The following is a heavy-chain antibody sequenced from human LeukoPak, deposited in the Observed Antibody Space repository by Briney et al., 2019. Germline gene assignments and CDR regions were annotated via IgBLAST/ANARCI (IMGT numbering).Heavy chain of an antibody. D-gene: IGHD3-22*01. CDR1: GGSISRGAYY. J-gene: IGHJ4*02. Sequence: SQTLSLTCTVSGGSISRGAYYWSWIRQHPGKGLEWIGYIHYSGSTYYNPPLKSRVTISVDTSKNQFSLNLSSVTAADTAVYYCARAPDPNFYDRSGFDYWGQGTLITVSS. CDR3: ARAPDPNFYDRSGFDY. V-gene: IGHV4-31*03. CDR2: IHYSGST.